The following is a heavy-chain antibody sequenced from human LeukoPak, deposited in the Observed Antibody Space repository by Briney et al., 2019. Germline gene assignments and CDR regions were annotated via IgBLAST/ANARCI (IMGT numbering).Heavy chain of an antibody. D-gene: IGHD3-9*01. Sequence: QPGGSLRLSCAASGFTFSSYAMSWVRQGPGKGLEWVSAISGSGGSTYYADSVKGRFTISRDNSKNTLYLQMNSLRAEDTAVYYCAKGYFDWLLLFDYWGQGTLVTVSS. CDR2: ISGSGGST. J-gene: IGHJ4*02. CDR3: AKGYFDWLLLFDY. CDR1: GFTFSSYA. V-gene: IGHV3-23*01.